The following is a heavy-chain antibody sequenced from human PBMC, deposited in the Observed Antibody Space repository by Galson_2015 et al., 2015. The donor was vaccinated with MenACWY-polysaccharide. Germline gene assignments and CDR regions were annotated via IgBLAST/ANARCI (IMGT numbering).Heavy chain of an antibody. D-gene: IGHD3-16*01. J-gene: IGHJ4*02. CDR2: IYYSGST. CDR1: GDSISSSF. CDR3: ARAPRPDKTFGYFDY. Sequence: ETLSLTCTVSGDSISSSFWNWFRQPPGKGLEWVGWIYYSGSTKYTPSLESRVTISLDASKNQFSLRLSSVTAADTAVYYCARAPRPDKTFGYFDYWGQGILVPVST. V-gene: IGHV4-59*01.